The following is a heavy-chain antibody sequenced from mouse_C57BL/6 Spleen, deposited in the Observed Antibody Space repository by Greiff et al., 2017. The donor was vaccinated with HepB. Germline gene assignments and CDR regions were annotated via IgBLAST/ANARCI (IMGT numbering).Heavy chain of an antibody. V-gene: IGHV1-15*01. CDR3: TTIVIRTFDY. CDR2: IDPETGGT. J-gene: IGHJ2*01. D-gene: IGHD1-1*01. CDR1: GYTFTDYE. Sequence: VQLQQSGAELVRPGASVTLSCKASGYTFTDYEMHWVKQTPVHGLEWIGAIDPETGGTAYNQKFKGKAILTADKSSSTAYMELRSLTSEDSAVYYCTTIVIRTFDYWGQGTTLTVSS.